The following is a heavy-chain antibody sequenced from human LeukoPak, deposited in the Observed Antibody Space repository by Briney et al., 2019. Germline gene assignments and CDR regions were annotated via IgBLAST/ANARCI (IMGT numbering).Heavy chain of an antibody. CDR2: IYYSGTT. Sequence: SETLSLTCTVSGGSISSYYWSWIRQPPGKGLGWIGYIYYSGTTNYNPSLKSRVTISVDTSKNQFSLKLNSVTAADTAVYYCARLGLRGDYYSYMDIWGKGTTVTVSS. CDR3: ARLGLRGDYYSYMDI. V-gene: IGHV4-59*08. J-gene: IGHJ6*03. CDR1: GGSISSYY. D-gene: IGHD3-16*01.